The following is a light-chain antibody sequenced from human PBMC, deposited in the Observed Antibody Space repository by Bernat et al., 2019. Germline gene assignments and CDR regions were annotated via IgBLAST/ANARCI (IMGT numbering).Light chain of an antibody. CDR2: EVN. CDR1: SSDVGGYDH. CDR3: SSYAGSKNLAV. J-gene: IGLJ2*01. V-gene: IGLV2-8*01. Sequence: QSALTQPPSASGSPGQSVTISCTGTSSDVGGYDHVSWYQKHPGKAPKLMSYEVNNRPSGVPDRFSGSKSGNTASLTVSGLQAEDEADYYCSSYAGSKNLAVVGGGTKLTVL.